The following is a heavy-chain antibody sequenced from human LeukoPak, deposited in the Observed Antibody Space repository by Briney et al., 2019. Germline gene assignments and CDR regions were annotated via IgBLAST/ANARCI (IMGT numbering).Heavy chain of an antibody. D-gene: IGHD4-17*01. Sequence: PSETLSLTCAVYGGSFSGYYWSWIRQPPGKGLEWIGEINHSGSTNYNPSLKSRVTISVDTSKNQLSLKLSSVTAADTAVYYCARAPTQTTVTPIDYWGQGTLVTVSS. CDR3: ARAPTQTTVTPIDY. CDR2: INHSGST. J-gene: IGHJ4*02. V-gene: IGHV4-34*01. CDR1: GGSFSGYY.